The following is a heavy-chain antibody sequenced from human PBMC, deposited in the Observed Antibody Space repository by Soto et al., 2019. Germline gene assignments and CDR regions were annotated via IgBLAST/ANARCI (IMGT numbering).Heavy chain of an antibody. D-gene: IGHD3-16*02. CDR3: ARMGYVWGSYRFFDY. V-gene: IGHV3-48*03. J-gene: IGHJ4*02. CDR2: ISSSGSTI. CDR1: GFTFSSYE. Sequence: EVQLVESGGGLVQPGGSLRLSCAASGFTFSSYEMNWVRQAPGKGLEWVSYISSSGSTIYYADSVKGRFTISRDNAKNSLYLQMNSLRAEDTAVYYCARMGYVWGSYRFFDYWGQGTLVTVSS.